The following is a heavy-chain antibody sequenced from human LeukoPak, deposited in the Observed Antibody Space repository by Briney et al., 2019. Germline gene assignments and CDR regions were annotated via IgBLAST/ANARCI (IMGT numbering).Heavy chain of an antibody. CDR3: ARGPRGSSRSNTAYYYYMDV. CDR2: IYYSGST. CDR1: GGSISSYY. Sequence: SETLSLTCTVSGGSISSYYWSWIRQPPGKGLEWIGYIYYSGSTNYNPSLKSRVTISVDTSKNQFSLKLSSVTAADTAVYYCARGPRGSSRSNTAYYYYMDVWGKGTTVTVSS. J-gene: IGHJ6*03. D-gene: IGHD6-13*01. V-gene: IGHV4-59*01.